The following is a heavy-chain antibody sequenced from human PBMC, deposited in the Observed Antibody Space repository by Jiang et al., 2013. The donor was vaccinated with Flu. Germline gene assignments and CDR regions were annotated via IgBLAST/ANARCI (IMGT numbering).Heavy chain of an antibody. CDR3: ARLAGYSGYDGGNWFDP. J-gene: IGHJ5*02. CDR2: IYPGDSDT. D-gene: IGHD5-12*01. Sequence: GAEVKKPGESLKISCKGSGYTFSNYWIGWVRQVPGKGLEWMAIIYPGDSDTRYSPSFQGQVTISVDKSISTAYLQWSSLKASDTAMYYCARLAGYSGYDGGNWFDPWGQGTLVTVSS. V-gene: IGHV5-51*01. CDR1: GYTFSNYW.